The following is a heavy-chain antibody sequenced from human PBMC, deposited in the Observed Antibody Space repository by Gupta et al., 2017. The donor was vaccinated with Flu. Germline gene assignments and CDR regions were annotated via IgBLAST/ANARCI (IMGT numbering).Heavy chain of an antibody. J-gene: IGHJ4*02. CDR1: GFTFSHYA. CDR2: INGSGAGT. CDR3: AKRGYYDSSGYYPLDY. V-gene: IGHV3-23*01. D-gene: IGHD3-22*01. Sequence: EVQLLESGGGLVQPGGSLSLSCAASGFTFSHYAMNWVRQAPGKGLEGVSTINGSGAGTYYADSVKGRFTISRDNSKNTLYLQMNSLRAEDTAVYYCAKRGYYDSSGYYPLDYWGQGTLVTVSS.